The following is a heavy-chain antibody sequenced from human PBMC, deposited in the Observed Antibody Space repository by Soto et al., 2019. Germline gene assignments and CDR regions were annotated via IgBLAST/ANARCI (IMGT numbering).Heavy chain of an antibody. CDR2: ISATGDNT. CDR1: GFTFRSFA. D-gene: IGHD6-6*01. CDR3: AKDVSSVPYYFDC. V-gene: IGHV3-23*01. J-gene: IGHJ4*02. Sequence: LRLSCAASGFTFRSFATSWVRQAPGKGVEWVSTISATGDNTYYADSVKGRFTISRDNSKNTLYLQMNSLRAEDTAVYYCAKDVSSVPYYFDCWGQGALVIVSS.